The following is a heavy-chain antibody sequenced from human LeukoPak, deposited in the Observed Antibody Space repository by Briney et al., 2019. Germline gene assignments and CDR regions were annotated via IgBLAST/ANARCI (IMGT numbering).Heavy chain of an antibody. D-gene: IGHD1-26*01. J-gene: IGHJ4*02. CDR2: IWYDGSNK. Sequence: GGSLRLSCAASGFTFSSYGMHWVRQAPGKGLEWVAVIWYDGSNKYYADSVKGRFTISRDNSKNTLYLQTNSLRAEDTAVYYCARDLIVGATAFDYWGQGTLVTVSS. CDR3: ARDLIVGATAFDY. V-gene: IGHV3-33*01. CDR1: GFTFSSYG.